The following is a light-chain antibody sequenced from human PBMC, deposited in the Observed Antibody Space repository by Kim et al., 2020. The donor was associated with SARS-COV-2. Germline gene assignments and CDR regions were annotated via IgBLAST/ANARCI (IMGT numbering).Light chain of an antibody. V-gene: IGLV3-21*02. CDR2: DDI. J-gene: IGLJ2*01. CDR1: SNGSKS. CDR3: QVWDNSADVVI. Sequence: ARGEAASILCGGNSNGSKSVHWYQQRPGQGPVLVVYDDITRPSGIPERLSGSRSGNTATLTISAVEVGDEADYYCQVWDNSADVVIFGGGTQLTVL.